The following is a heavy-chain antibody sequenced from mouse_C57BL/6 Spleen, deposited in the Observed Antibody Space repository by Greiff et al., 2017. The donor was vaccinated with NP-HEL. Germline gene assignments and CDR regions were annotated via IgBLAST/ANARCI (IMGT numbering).Heavy chain of an antibody. D-gene: IGHD1-1*01. J-gene: IGHJ2*01. V-gene: IGHV1-15*01. CDR3: TISIITTIVATGYFDY. CDR1: GYTFTDYE. CDR2: IDPETGGT. Sequence: VQLQQSGAELVRPGASVTLSCKASGYTFTDYEMHWVKQTPVNGLEWIGAIDPETGGTAYTQKFKGKAILTADNSSSTAYMELRSLTSEASAVYYCTISIITTIVATGYFDYWGQGTTLTVSS.